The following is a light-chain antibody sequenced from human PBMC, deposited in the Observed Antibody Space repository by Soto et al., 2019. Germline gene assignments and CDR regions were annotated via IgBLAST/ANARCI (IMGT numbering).Light chain of an antibody. J-gene: IGLJ1*01. CDR3: QVWDSSRDLLV. CDR1: NIGSKS. CDR2: YDS. Sequence: SYELTQPPSVSVAPGKTARITCGGNNIGSKSVHWYQQKPGQAPVLVIYYDSDRPSGIPERFSGSNSGNTATLTISRVEAGDEADYYCQVWDSSRDLLVFGTGTKVTVL. V-gene: IGLV3-21*04.